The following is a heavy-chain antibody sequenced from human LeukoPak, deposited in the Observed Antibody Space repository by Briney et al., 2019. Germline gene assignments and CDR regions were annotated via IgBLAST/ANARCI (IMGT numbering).Heavy chain of an antibody. Sequence: SETLSLTCTVSGGSISSYSWSWIRQPPGKGLEWIGYIYYSGSTNYNPSLKSRVTILVDTSKNQFSLKLTSVTAADTALYYCARTTVTVEQAFDIWGQGTMVTVSS. D-gene: IGHD4-17*01. CDR1: GGSISSYS. J-gene: IGHJ3*02. V-gene: IGHV4-59*08. CDR3: ARTTVTVEQAFDI. CDR2: IYYSGST.